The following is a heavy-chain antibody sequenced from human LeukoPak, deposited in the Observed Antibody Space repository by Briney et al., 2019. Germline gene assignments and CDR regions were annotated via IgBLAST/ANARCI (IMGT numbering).Heavy chain of an antibody. CDR1: GFTFSSYG. V-gene: IGHV3-23*01. CDR3: TTSPAHNKYYDFWSGYSSYYYYYMDV. J-gene: IGHJ6*03. CDR2: ISGSGGST. Sequence: GGSLRLSCAASGFTFSSYGMSWVRQAPGKGLEWVSAISGSGGSTYYADSVKGRFTISRDNSKNTLYLQMNSLKTEDTAVYYCTTSPAHNKYYDFWSGYSSYYYYYMDVWGKGTTVTASS. D-gene: IGHD3-3*01.